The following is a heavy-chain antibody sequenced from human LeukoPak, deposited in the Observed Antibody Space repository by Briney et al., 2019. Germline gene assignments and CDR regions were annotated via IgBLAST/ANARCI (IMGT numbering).Heavy chain of an antibody. CDR2: IYPGDSDT. CDR1: GYSFTSYW. V-gene: IGHV5-51*01. CDR3: ARTAPYCGGDCYWADAFDI. Sequence: GESLKISCKGSGYSFTSYWIGWVRQMPGKGLEWMGIIYPGDSDTRYSPPFQGQVTISADKSISTAYLQWSSLKASDTAMYYCARTAPYCGGDCYWADAFDIWGQGTTVTVSS. D-gene: IGHD2-21*01. J-gene: IGHJ3*02.